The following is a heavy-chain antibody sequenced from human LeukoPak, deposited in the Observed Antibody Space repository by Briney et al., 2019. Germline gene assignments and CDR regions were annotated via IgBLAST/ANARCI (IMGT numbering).Heavy chain of an antibody. CDR1: GYTFTSHG. V-gene: IGHV1-18*01. CDR3: ARESYFDY. J-gene: IGHJ4*02. Sequence: ASVKVSCKASGYTFTSHGISWVRQAPGQGLEWMGWISAYNGNTNYAQKFQGRVTMTRDTSTSTVYMELSSLRSEDTAVYYCARESYFDYWGQGTLVTVSS. CDR2: ISAYNGNT.